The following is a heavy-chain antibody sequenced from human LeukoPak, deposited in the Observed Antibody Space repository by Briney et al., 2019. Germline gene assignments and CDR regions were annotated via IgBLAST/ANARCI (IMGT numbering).Heavy chain of an antibody. J-gene: IGHJ6*02. CDR1: GYTFSSYW. CDR3: ARDGGGLYYYYGMDV. Sequence: GGSLRLSCAASGYTFSSYWMGWVRQAPGKGLEWVANIKQDGSAKYYVDSVKGRFTISRDNAKNSLYLQMNSLRAEDTAVYYCARDGGGLYYYYGMDVWGQGTTVTVSS. V-gene: IGHV3-7*01. CDR2: IKQDGSAK. D-gene: IGHD2-15*01.